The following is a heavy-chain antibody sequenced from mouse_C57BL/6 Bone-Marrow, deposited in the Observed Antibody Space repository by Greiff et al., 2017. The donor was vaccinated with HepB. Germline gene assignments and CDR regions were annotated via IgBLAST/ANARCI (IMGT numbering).Heavy chain of an antibody. CDR3: ARHDSITTANCDY. D-gene: IGHD1-2*01. CDR2: ISSGGSYT. V-gene: IGHV5-6*02. J-gene: IGHJ2*01. CDR1: GFTFSSYG. Sequence: EVKLVESGGDLVKPGGSLKLSCAASGFTFSSYGMSWVRQTPDKRLEWVATISSGGSYTYYPDSVKGRFTISRDNAKYPLYLQMSSLKSEDTAMYYCARHDSITTANCDYWGQGTTLTVSS.